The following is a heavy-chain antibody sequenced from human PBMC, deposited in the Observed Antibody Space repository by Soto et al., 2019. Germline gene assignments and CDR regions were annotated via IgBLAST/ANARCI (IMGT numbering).Heavy chain of an antibody. CDR1: GFNFNVFG. D-gene: IGHD2-2*01. V-gene: IGHV3-73*01. Sequence: GGSLRLSCTASGFNFNVFGVHWVRQASGKGLEWVGRIRSKSNNYATVYAESVKGRFTISRDDSKTTAYLQINSLRSEDKAVYYCTRTDLPSVNWFPWFDPWGQGTLVTVSS. CDR3: TRTDLPSVNWFPWFDP. CDR2: IRSKSNNYAT. J-gene: IGHJ5*02.